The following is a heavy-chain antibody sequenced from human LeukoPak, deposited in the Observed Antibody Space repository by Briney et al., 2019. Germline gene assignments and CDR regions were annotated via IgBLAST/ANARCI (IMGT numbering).Heavy chain of an antibody. V-gene: IGHV3-21*01. J-gene: IGHJ4*02. D-gene: IGHD6-13*01. CDR3: ARVVGQQFDY. CDR2: ISTGSSYM. CDR1: GFTFSSYT. Sequence: GGSLRLSCAASGFTFSSYTMKWVRQAPGKGLEWVSSISTGSSYMYYADSVKGRFTISRDNAKNSLYLQMNSLGAEDTAVYYCARVVGQQFDYWGQGTLVTVSS.